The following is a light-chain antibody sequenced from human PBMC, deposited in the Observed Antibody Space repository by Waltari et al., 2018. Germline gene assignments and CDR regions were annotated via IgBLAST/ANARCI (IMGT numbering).Light chain of an antibody. J-gene: IGKJ2*01. CDR3: QQSYSTLLYT. CDR2: AAS. V-gene: IGKV1-39*01. Sequence: DIQMTQSPSSLSASVGDRVTITCRASQSISSYLNWYQQKPGKAPKLLIYAASSLQSGVPSRFSGSASGTDVTLTISSLQPEDFAAYYCQQSYSTLLYTFGQGTKLEIK. CDR1: QSISSY.